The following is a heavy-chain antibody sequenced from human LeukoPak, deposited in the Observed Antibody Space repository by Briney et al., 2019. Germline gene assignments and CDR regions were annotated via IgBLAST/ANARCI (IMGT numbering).Heavy chain of an antibody. V-gene: IGHV1-18*01. J-gene: IGHJ5*02. CDR1: GYTFTSYD. D-gene: IGHD2-2*01. CDR2: ISAYNGNT. CDR3: ARYSGSWSNTSCYPGGWFDP. Sequence: GASVKVSCKASGYTFTSYDISWVRQAPGQGLEWMGWISAYNGNTNYAQKLQGRVTMTTDTSTSTAYMELRSLRSDDTLVYSRARYSGSWSNTSCYPGGWFDPWGQGTLVTVSS.